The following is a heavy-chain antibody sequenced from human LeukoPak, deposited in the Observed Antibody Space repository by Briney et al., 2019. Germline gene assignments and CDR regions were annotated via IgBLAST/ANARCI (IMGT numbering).Heavy chain of an antibody. J-gene: IGHJ4*02. D-gene: IGHD3-16*01. Sequence: SQTLSLTCTVSGGSISSGGYYWSWIRQPPGKGLEWIGYIYHSGSTYYNPSLKSRVTISVDRSKNQFSLKLSSVTAADTAVYYCARVGVERPYYFDYWGQGTLVTVSS. CDR1: GGSISSGGYY. CDR2: IYHSGST. V-gene: IGHV4-30-2*01. CDR3: ARVGVERPYYFDY.